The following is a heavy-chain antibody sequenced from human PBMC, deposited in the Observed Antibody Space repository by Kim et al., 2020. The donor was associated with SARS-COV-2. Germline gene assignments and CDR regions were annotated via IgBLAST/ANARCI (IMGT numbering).Heavy chain of an antibody. V-gene: IGHV3-33*01. CDR1: GFSFSGHA. J-gene: IGHJ5*02. Sequence: GGSLRLSCAASGFSFSGHAMHWVRQAPGKGLEWVALVSYDGNYKYYADSMKGRFTVSRDNSKNVLFLEMSNPRVEDTAVYYCAREWSSGAETYFDPWGQG. CDR2: VSYDGNYK. D-gene: IGHD1-26*01. CDR3: AREWSSGAETYFDP.